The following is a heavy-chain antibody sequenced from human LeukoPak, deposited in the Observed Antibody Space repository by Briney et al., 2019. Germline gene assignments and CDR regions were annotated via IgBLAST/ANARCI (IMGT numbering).Heavy chain of an antibody. D-gene: IGHD6-19*01. CDR3: VKVSVAGTSVDD. V-gene: IGHV3-66*02. CDR1: GFTVSSNY. Sequence: GSLRLSCVASGFTVSSNYMNWVRQAPGKGLEWVSVIYSGGGAYYADSVKGRFTISRDNSKNTLYLQMSSLRPDDTAVYYCVKVSVAGTSVDDWGQGTLVTVSS. CDR2: IYSGGGA. J-gene: IGHJ4*02.